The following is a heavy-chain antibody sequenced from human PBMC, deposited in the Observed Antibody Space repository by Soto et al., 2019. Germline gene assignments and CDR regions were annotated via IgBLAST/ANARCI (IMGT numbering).Heavy chain of an antibody. CDR3: ARTPLLEQQLEGFDP. Sequence: SVKVSCKASGGTFSSYTISWVRQVPGQGLEWMGRIIPILGIANYAQKFQGRVTITADKSTSTAYMELSSLRSEDTAVYYCARTPLLEQQLEGFDPWGQGTLVTVSS. CDR1: GGTFSSYT. V-gene: IGHV1-69*02. J-gene: IGHJ5*02. CDR2: IIPILGIA. D-gene: IGHD6-13*01.